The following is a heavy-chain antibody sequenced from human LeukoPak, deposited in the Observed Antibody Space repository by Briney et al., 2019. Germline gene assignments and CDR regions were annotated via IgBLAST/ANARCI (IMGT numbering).Heavy chain of an antibody. CDR2: ISSSSSYI. CDR1: GFTFSSYS. D-gene: IGHD5-24*01. V-gene: IGHV3-21*01. Sequence: GGSLRLSCAASGFTFSSYSMNWVRQAPGKGLEWVSSISSSSSYIYYADSVKGRFTISRDNAKNSLYLQMNSLRAEDTAVYYCARDHRSDGYKNYWGQGTLVTVSS. CDR3: ARDHRSDGYKNY. J-gene: IGHJ4*02.